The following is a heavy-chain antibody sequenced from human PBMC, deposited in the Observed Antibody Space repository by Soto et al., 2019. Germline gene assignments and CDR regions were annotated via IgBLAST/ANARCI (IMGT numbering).Heavy chain of an antibody. CDR2: ITISGNTV. CDR3: ARVSWREKYGMDV. J-gene: IGHJ6*02. Sequence: GGSLRLSCAASGFPFSDSYMSWIRQAPGKGLEWISYITISGNTVYYADSLKGRFTISRDNAKNSLYLQMNRLRAEDTAVYYCARVSWREKYGMDVWGQGTTVTVSS. V-gene: IGHV3-11*01. CDR1: GFPFSDSY.